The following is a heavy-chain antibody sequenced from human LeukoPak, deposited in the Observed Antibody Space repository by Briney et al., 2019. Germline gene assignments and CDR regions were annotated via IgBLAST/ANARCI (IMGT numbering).Heavy chain of an antibody. CDR2: ISGSGGST. CDR3: AKAELRSIAAAGINDY. Sequence: GGSLRLSCAASGFTFSSYAMSWVRQAPGKGLEWVSAISGSGGSTYYADSVKGRLTISRDNSKNTLYLQMNSLRAEDTAVYYCAKAELRSIAAAGINDYWGQGTLVTVSS. V-gene: IGHV3-23*01. J-gene: IGHJ4*02. D-gene: IGHD6-13*01. CDR1: GFTFSSYA.